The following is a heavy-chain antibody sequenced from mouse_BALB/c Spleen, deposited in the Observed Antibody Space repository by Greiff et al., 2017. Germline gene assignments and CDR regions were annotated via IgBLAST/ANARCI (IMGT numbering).Heavy chain of an antibody. D-gene: IGHD2-1*01. CDR2: IYWDDDK. J-gene: IGHJ3*01. CDR3: ARSRGYGKVFAY. Sequence: QVTLKESGPGILQPSQTLSLTCSFSGFSLSTSGMGVSWIRQPSGKGLEWLAHIYWDDDKRYNPSLKSRLTISKDTSRNQVFLKITSVDTADTATYYCARSRGYGKVFAYWGQGTLVTVSA. V-gene: IGHV8-12*01. CDR1: GFSLSTSGMG.